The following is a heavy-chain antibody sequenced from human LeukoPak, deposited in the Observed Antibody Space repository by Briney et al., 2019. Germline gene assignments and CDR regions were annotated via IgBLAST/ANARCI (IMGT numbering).Heavy chain of an antibody. J-gene: IGHJ6*02. CDR1: GGSVTNYY. V-gene: IGHV4-4*07. D-gene: IGHD6-25*01. Sequence: SETLSLTCTVSGGSVTNYYWNWIRQPAGKGLEWIGRMYSGGSTIYNPSLMSRVTMSVDASKNQFSLKLSSVTAADTAVYYCASQAANKPMDVWARGPRSPSP. CDR3: ASQAANKPMDV. CDR2: MYSGGST.